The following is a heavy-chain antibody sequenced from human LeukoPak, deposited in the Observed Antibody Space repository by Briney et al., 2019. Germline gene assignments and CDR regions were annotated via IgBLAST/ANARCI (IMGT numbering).Heavy chain of an antibody. CDR2: IYTSGST. Sequence: SETLSLTCTVSGGSISSGSYYWSWIRQPAGKGLEWIGRIYTSGSTTYNPSLKSRVTISVDTSKNQFSLKLSSVSAADTAVYYCARDNYYDTSGYFDYWAQGTLVTVSS. J-gene: IGHJ4*02. CDR1: GGSISSGSYY. V-gene: IGHV4-61*02. D-gene: IGHD3-22*01. CDR3: ARDNYYDTSGYFDY.